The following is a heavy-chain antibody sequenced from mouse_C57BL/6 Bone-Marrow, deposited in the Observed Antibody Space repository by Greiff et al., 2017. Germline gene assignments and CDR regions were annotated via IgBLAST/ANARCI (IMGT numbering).Heavy chain of an antibody. CDR2: IHPNSGST. D-gene: IGHD2-1*01. CDR3: ARRGVYGNYFDY. CDR1: GYTFTSYW. Sequence: VQLQESGAELVKPGASVKLSCKASGYTFTSYWMHWVKQRPGQGLEWIGMIHPNSGSTNYNEKFKSKATLTVDKSSSTAYMQLSSLTSEDSAVYYCARRGVYGNYFDYWGQGTTLTVSS. V-gene: IGHV1-64*01. J-gene: IGHJ2*01.